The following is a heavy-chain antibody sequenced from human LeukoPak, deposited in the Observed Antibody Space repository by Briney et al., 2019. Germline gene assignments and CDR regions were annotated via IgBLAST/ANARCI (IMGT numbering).Heavy chain of an antibody. Sequence: KPSETLSLTCAVYGASFSGYYWSWVRQPPGKGLEWIGEIYHSGSTNYNPSLKSRVTISVDKSKNQFSLKLSSVTAADTAVYYCARELSYGTGLDYWGQGTLVTVSS. J-gene: IGHJ4*02. V-gene: IGHV4-34*01. CDR3: ARELSYGTGLDY. CDR1: GASFSGYY. D-gene: IGHD5-18*01. CDR2: IYHSGST.